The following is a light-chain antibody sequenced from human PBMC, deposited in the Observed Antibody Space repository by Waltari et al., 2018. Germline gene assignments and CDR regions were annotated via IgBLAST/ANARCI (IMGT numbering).Light chain of an antibody. CDR1: QTVSSN. J-gene: IGKJ1*01. CDR3: QQYNDWPPT. Sequence: EIVMTQSPGTLSVSPGERVTLSCRASQTVSSNLAWYQQKPGQAPRLLISGASTRATGIPAMFSGSGSGTEFTLTISSLQSEDSAIFFCQQYNDWPPTFGQGTKVEIK. V-gene: IGKV3-15*01. CDR2: GAS.